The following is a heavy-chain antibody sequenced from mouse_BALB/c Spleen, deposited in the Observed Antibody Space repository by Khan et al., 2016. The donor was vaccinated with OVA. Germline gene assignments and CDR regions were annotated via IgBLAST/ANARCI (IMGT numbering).Heavy chain of an antibody. V-gene: IGHV1-4*01. CDR3: ARKSTRASY. D-gene: IGHD3-1*01. J-gene: IGHJ2*01. CDR2: INPSSGYT. CDR1: GYTFTSYT. Sequence: QVQLQQSGAELVKPGASVKMSCKASGYTFTSYTMHWVKQRPGQGLEWIGYINPSSGYTKYNQKFKDKATLTADKSSSTAYMQLGSLTSEDSAVYYCARKSTRASYWGQGTTLTVSS.